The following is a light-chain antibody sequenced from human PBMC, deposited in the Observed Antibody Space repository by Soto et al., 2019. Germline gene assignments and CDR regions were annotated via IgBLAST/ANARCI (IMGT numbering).Light chain of an antibody. CDR2: XXX. J-gene: IGLJ2*01. V-gene: IGLV2-14*01. Sequence: QSALTQPASVSGSPGQSITISCTGTSSDVGGYNYVSWYQQHPGKAPKLMXXXXXXXXXXXXNRFXGSKSGNTASLTISGXXXXXXXXXXCSSYTSSSILFGGGTKLTVL. CDR1: SSDVGGYNY. CDR3: SSYTSSSIL.